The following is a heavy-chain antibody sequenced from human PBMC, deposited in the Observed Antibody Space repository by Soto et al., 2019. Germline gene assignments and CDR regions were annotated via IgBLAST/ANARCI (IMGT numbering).Heavy chain of an antibody. J-gene: IGHJ6*02. CDR3: ARDRPTVTAYYYYGMDV. D-gene: IGHD4-17*01. CDR1: GGSISSGGYY. Sequence: SETLSLTCTVSGGSISSGGYYWSWIRQHPGKGMEWIGYIYYSGSTYYNPSLKSRVTISVDTSKNQFSLKLSSVTAADTAVYCCARDRPTVTAYYYYGMDVWGQGTTVTVSS. V-gene: IGHV4-31*03. CDR2: IYYSGST.